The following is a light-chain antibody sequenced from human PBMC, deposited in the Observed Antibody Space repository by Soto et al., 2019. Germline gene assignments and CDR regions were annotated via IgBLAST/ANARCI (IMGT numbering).Light chain of an antibody. CDR2: GAS. Sequence: EIVMTQSPATLSVSPGERATLSCRASQPVADSLVWYQQKPGQPPRPLIKGASTRSTGIPATFSGSGSGTEFTLTIRSLQSEDFAVYYCQQYDDWPLTFGGGTKVEIK. CDR1: QPVADS. CDR3: QQYDDWPLT. J-gene: IGKJ4*01. V-gene: IGKV3-15*01.